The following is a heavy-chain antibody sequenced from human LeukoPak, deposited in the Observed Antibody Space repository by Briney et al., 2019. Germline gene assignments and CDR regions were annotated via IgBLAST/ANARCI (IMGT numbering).Heavy chain of an antibody. J-gene: IGHJ4*02. CDR2: ISSSSSTI. CDR3: ARDLTTVRTDY. V-gene: IGHV3-48*01. D-gene: IGHD4-17*01. Sequence: PGGSLRLSCAASGFTFSSYSMNWVRQAPGKGLEWVSYISSSSSTIYYADSVKGRFTISRDNSKNTLYLQMNSLRAEDAAVYYCARDLTTVRTDYWGQGTLVTVSS. CDR1: GFTFSSYS.